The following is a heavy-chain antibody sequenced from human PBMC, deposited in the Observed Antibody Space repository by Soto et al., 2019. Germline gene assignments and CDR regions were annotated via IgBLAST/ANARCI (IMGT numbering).Heavy chain of an antibody. J-gene: IGHJ4*01. D-gene: IGHD6-13*01. Sequence: SETLSLTCTVSGGSISSGDYYWSWIRQPPGKGLEWIGYIYYSGSTNYNPSLKSRVTISVDTSKNQFSLKLSSVTAADTAVYYCARFGAAAAHDDNWGRGVLVTVSS. CDR1: GGSISSGDYY. CDR2: IYYSGST. V-gene: IGHV4-30-4*01. CDR3: ARFGAAAAHDDN.